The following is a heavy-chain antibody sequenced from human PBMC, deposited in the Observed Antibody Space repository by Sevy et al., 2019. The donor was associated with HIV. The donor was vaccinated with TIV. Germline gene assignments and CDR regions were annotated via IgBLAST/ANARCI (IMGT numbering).Heavy chain of an antibody. CDR3: ARGGSGDYYYYGVDV. CDR2: VSYDGSSK. D-gene: IGHD3-10*01. Sequence: GVSLRLSCVGSGFTFRNFGVHWLRQAPGKGLEWLSVVSYDGSSKYYVDSVKGRFIVSRDNSKNTLYLQMNSLRTEDTAVYYCARGGSGDYYYYGVDVWGQGTTVTVSS. J-gene: IGHJ6*02. CDR1: GFTFRNFG. V-gene: IGHV3-30*03.